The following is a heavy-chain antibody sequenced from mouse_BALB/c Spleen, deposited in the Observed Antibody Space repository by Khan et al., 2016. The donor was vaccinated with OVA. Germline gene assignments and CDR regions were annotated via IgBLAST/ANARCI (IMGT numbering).Heavy chain of an antibody. V-gene: IGHV2-2*02. J-gene: IGHJ3*01. CDR3: ARNYDYDEGLAY. CDR1: GFSLTTYG. CDR2: IWSGGST. Sequence: VQLKESGPGLVQPSQSLSITCTVSGFSLTTYGVHWVRQSPGKGLEWLGVIWSGGSTDYNAAFISKLSISKDNSKSQVFFKMNSLQANDTAIYYCARNYDYDEGLAYWGQGTLVTVSA. D-gene: IGHD2-4*01.